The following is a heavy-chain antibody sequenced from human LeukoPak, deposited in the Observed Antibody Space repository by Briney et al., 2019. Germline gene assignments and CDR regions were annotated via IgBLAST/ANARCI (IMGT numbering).Heavy chain of an antibody. CDR3: ARTPTYGGKPDY. J-gene: IGHJ4*02. CDR1: GGTFSSYA. V-gene: IGHV1-69*13. D-gene: IGHD4-23*01. CDR2: IIPIFGTA. Sequence: ASVKVSCKASGGTFSSYAISWVRQAPGQGLEWMGGIIPIFGTANYAQKFQGRVTITADESTSTAYMELSSLRSEDTAVYYCARTPTYGGKPDYWGQGTLVTVSS.